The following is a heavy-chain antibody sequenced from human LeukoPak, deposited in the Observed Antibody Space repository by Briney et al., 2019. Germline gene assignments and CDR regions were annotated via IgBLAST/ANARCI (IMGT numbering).Heavy chain of an antibody. CDR1: GFTFSSYG. CDR3: AREPYYDFWSGYTYYYYGMDV. V-gene: IGHV3-33*01. D-gene: IGHD3-3*01. J-gene: IGHJ6*02. CDR2: IWYDGSNK. Sequence: GGSLRLSCAASGFTFSSYGMHWVRQAPGKGLEWVAVIWYDGSNKYYADSVKGRFTISRDNSKNTLYLQMNSPRAEDTAVYYCAREPYYDFWSGYTYYYYGMDVWGQGTTVTVSS.